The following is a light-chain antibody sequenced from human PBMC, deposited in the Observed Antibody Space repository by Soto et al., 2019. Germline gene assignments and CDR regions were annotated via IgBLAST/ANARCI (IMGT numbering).Light chain of an antibody. CDR3: QKYNSAPWT. CDR2: AAS. J-gene: IGKJ1*01. CDR1: QGISNY. Sequence: DIQLTQSPFFLSASVGDRVTITCRASQGISNYLARYQQKPGKVPKLLIYAASTLQSGVPSRFSGSGSGTDFTLTISSLQPEDVATYYCQKYNSAPWTFGQGTKVDIK. V-gene: IGKV1-27*01.